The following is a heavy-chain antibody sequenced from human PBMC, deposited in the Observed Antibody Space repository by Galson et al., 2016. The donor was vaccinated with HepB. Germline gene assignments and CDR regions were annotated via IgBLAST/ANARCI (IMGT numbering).Heavy chain of an antibody. CDR3: VREAGAEAYYYDY. Sequence: SLRLSCAASGFTFNNYWMTWVRQAPGKGLEWVANIKGDGSRYYHLDSVRGRFTISRDNAQSSLYLHMDSLRDGDTAVYFCVREAGAEAYYYDYWGRGTLVIGSS. CDR2: IKGDGSRY. CDR1: GFTFNNYW. J-gene: IGHJ4*02. V-gene: IGHV3-7*01. D-gene: IGHD6-13*01.